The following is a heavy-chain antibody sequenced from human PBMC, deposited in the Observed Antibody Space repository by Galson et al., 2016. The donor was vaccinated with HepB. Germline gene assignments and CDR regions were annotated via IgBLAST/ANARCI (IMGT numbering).Heavy chain of an antibody. D-gene: IGHD2-15*01. CDR1: GFSITTSGVG. CDR2: LYWNDDK. Sequence: PALVKPTQTVTLTCTFSGFSITTSGVGVGWVRQPPGKALEWLALLYWNDDKRYSPSLKNRLTIIKNTSKNQVVLRMTNMDPVDSATYYCARSQPRGGSDYWGHGTLVTVSS. V-gene: IGHV2-5*01. J-gene: IGHJ4*01. CDR3: ARSQPRGGSDY.